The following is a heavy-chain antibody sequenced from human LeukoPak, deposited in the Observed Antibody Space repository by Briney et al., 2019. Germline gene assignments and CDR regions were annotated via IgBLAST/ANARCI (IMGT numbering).Heavy chain of an antibody. CDR3: ARGPFEWELSRWEWGFDP. J-gene: IGHJ5*02. V-gene: IGHV1-2*02. D-gene: IGHD1-26*01. Sequence: ASVKVSCKASGYTFTGYYMHWVRQAPGQGLEWMGWINPNGGGTNYAQKLQGRVTMTRDTSISTAYMELSRLRSDDTAVYYCARGPFEWELSRWEWGFDPWGQGTLVTVSS. CDR2: INPNGGGT. CDR1: GYTFTGYY.